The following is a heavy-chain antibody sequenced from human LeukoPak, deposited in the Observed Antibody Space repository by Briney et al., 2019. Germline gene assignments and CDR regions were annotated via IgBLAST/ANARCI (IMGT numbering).Heavy chain of an antibody. CDR2: ISGSGGST. Sequence: GGSLRLSCAASGFTFSSYAMSCVRQAPGKGLEWVSAISGSGGSTYYADSVKGRFTISRNNCKNTLYLQMNRLRAEDTAVYYCAKERTVTTLGIFYPEYYFDYWGQGTLVTVSS. D-gene: IGHD4-17*01. CDR1: GFTFSSYA. V-gene: IGHV3-23*01. J-gene: IGHJ4*02. CDR3: AKERTVTTLGIFYPEYYFDY.